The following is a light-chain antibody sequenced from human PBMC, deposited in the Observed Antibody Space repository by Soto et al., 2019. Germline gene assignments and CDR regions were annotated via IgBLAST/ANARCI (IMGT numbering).Light chain of an antibody. CDR1: SSNIGSNF. V-gene: IGLV1-47*02. CDR3: AAWDDSLSGRYV. J-gene: IGLJ1*01. CDR2: DND. Sequence: QSVLTQPPSASGPPGQRVTIYCSGGSSNIGSNFVYWYQQLPGTAPKLLIYDNDQRPSGVPDRISGSKSGTSASLAISGLRSEDEADYYCAAWDDSLSGRYVFGTGTKLTVL.